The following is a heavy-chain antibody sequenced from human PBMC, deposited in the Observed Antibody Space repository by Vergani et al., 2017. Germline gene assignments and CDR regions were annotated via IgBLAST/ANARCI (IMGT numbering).Heavy chain of an antibody. J-gene: IGHJ4*02. D-gene: IGHD6-19*01. Sequence: QVQLQQWGAGLLKPSETLSLTCAVYGGSFSGYYWSWIRQPPGKGLEWIGEINHSGSTNYNPSLQSRVTISVDTSKNQFSLKLSSVTAADTAVYYCARISSGWYRRHFDDGGEGTLVTVSS. CDR1: GGSFSGYY. CDR2: INHSGST. V-gene: IGHV4-34*01. CDR3: ARISSGWYRRHFDD.